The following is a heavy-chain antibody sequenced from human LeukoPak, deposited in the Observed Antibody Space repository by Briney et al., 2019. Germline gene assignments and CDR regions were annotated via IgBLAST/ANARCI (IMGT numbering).Heavy chain of an antibody. CDR1: GFIFRSFG. CDR3: ARGRADDYSNYYYYYMDV. V-gene: IGHV3-30*03. D-gene: IGHD4-11*01. J-gene: IGHJ6*03. Sequence: GGSLRLSCAASGFIFRSFGMHWVRQSPGKGLEWLAVVGYDGDKRDYADSVKGRFTISRDNSRNTIDLQLSSLRAEDTAVYYCARGRADDYSNYYYYYMDVWGKGTTVTVSS. CDR2: VGYDGDKR.